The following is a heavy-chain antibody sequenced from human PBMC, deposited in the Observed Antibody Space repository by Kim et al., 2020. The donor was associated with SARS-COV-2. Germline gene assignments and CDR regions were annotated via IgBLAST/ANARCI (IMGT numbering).Heavy chain of an antibody. Sequence: SETLSLTCAVYGGSFSGYYWSWIRQPPGKGLEWIGEINHSGSTNYNPSLKSRVTISVDTSKNQFSLKLSSVTAADTAVYYCARGVADYPGKRNWFDPWGQGTLVTVSS. J-gene: IGHJ5*02. CDR2: INHSGST. CDR3: ARGVADYPGKRNWFDP. V-gene: IGHV4-34*01. D-gene: IGHD4-17*01. CDR1: GGSFSGYY.